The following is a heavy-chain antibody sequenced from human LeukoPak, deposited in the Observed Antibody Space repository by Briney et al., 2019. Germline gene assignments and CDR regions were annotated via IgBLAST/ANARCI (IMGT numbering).Heavy chain of an antibody. CDR1: GLTFSSDS. D-gene: IGHD3-10*01. CDR3: ARDDVRGDFYYYYYGMDV. J-gene: IGHJ6*02. CDR2: ISSSSSYI. V-gene: IGHV3-21*01. Sequence: AGSLSLSGAASGLTFSSDSMNWLGPAPGNGLEWVSSISSSSSYIYYADSVKGRFTISRDNAKNSLYLQMTSLRAEDTAVYYCARDDVRGDFYYYYYGMDVWGQGTTVTVSS.